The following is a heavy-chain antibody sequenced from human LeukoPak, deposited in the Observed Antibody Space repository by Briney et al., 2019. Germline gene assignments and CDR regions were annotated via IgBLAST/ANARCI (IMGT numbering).Heavy chain of an antibody. V-gene: IGHV1-2*02. D-gene: IGHD1-26*01. Sequence: ASVKVSCKASVYTFTGYYMHWVRQAPGQGLEWMGWIIPNSGGTNYTQKFQGRVTMTRDTSITTAYMELSGLRSDDTAVYYCAREIYGSFYYWGQGTLVTVSS. CDR2: IIPNSGGT. CDR3: AREIYGSFYY. CDR1: VYTFTGYY. J-gene: IGHJ4*02.